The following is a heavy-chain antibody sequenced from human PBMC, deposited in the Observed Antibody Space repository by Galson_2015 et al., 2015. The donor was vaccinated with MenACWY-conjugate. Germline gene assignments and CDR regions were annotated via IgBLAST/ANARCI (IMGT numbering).Heavy chain of an antibody. CDR3: FAMNSGIDY. CDR2: IWYDGSKT. V-gene: IGHV3-33*01. CDR1: GFTFSSYA. J-gene: IGHJ4*02. D-gene: IGHD1-26*01. Sequence: SLRLSCAASGFTFSSYAMHWVRQAPGKGLEWVAVIWYDGSKTYYADSVKGRFTISRDNSKNTAYLQMNSLRAEDTAMYYCFAMNSGIDYWGQGTLVTVSS.